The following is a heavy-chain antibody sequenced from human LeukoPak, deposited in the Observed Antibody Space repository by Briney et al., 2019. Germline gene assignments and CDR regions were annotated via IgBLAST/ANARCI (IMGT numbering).Heavy chain of an antibody. J-gene: IGHJ4*02. V-gene: IGHV1-18*04. CDR1: GYTFTGYY. D-gene: IGHD1-26*01. CDR2: INPNSGNT. Sequence: GASVKVSCKASGYTFTGYYMHWVRQAPGQGLEWMGWINPNSGNTNYAQKLQGRVTMTTDTSTSTAYMELRSLRSDDTAVYYCARGQVGAAYSFWGQGTLVTVSS. CDR3: ARGQVGAAYSF.